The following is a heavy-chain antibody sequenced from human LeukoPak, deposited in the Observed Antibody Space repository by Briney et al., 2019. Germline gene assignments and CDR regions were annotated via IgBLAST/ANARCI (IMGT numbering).Heavy chain of an antibody. V-gene: IGHV3-7*01. Sequence: GGSLRLSCAVSGFTFSTSWMHWVRQAPGTGLEWVANINPDGRQKHYVDSLKGRFSISRDNGRDSLYLQMDNLRVEDTAVYYCMSDSFDNWGQGTLVTVSS. J-gene: IGHJ4*02. CDR1: GFTFSTSW. CDR2: INPDGRQK. CDR3: MSDSFDN.